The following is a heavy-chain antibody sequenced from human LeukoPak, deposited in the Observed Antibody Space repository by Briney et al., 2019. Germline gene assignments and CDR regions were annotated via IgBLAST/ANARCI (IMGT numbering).Heavy chain of an antibody. CDR2: IYYSGST. CDR3: ARGPNSVPDFAY. CDR1: GGSISSSSYY. J-gene: IGHJ4*02. D-gene: IGHD1-1*01. Sequence: HSETLSLTCTVSGGSISSSSYYWGWIRQPPGKGLEWIGSIYYSGSTYYNPSLKSRVTISVDTSKNQFSLKLSSVTAADTAVYYCARGPNSVPDFAYWGQGTLVTVSS. V-gene: IGHV4-39*07.